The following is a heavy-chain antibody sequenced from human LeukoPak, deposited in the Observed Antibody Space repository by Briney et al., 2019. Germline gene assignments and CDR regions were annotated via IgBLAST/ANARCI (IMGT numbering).Heavy chain of an antibody. D-gene: IGHD3-10*01. CDR1: GSTFSNYA. Sequence: GGSLRLSCEASGSTFSNYAMNWVRQAPGKGLEWVSVISGSGDNIIYADSLKGRFTISRDNSKSILYLQMYSLRAEDTAVYYCEKGWFGTVGDYWGQGTLVTVSS. CDR3: EKGWFGTVGDY. V-gene: IGHV3-23*01. J-gene: IGHJ4*02. CDR2: ISGSGDNI.